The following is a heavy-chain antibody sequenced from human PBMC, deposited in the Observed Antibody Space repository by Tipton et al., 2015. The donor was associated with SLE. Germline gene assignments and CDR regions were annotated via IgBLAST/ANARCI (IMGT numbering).Heavy chain of an antibody. V-gene: IGHV3-30*04. D-gene: IGHD3-9*01. CDR1: GFTFSYYT. J-gene: IGHJ4*02. CDR3: AKAGRPDILTGYLFDY. Sequence: SLRLSCAASGFTFSYYTVHWVRQAPGRGLEWVAVISFDGSNKFYGDSVKGRFTISRDNSKNTLYLQMNSLRAEDTAVYYCAKAGRPDILTGYLFDYWGQGTLVTVSS. CDR2: ISFDGSNK.